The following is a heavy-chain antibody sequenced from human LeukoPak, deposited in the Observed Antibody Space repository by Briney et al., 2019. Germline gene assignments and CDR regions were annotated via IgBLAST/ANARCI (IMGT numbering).Heavy chain of an antibody. CDR1: AGTFSSYP. D-gene: IGHD4-23*01. CDR3: ASRGGGNPGWDYYYYMDV. V-gene: IGHV1-69*05. J-gene: IGHJ6*03. CDR2: IIPIFGTA. Sequence: GASVKVSFKASAGTFSSYPISWVRQAPGQGLEWMGGIIPIFGTANYAQKFQGRVTITTDESTSTAYMELSSLRSEDTAVYYCASRGGGNPGWDYYYYMDVWGKGTTVTVSS.